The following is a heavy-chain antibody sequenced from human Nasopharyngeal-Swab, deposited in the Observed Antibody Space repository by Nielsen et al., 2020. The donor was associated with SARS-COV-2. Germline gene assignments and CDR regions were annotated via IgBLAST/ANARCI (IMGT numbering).Heavy chain of an antibody. Sequence: GESLKISCAASGFTFSSYGMHWVRQAPGKGLEWVAVIWYDGSYKYYADSVKGRFTISRDNSKNTLYLQMNSLRAEDTAVYYCATVGEFKRFDPWGQGTQVTVSS. CDR2: IWYDGSYK. V-gene: IGHV3-33*01. J-gene: IGHJ5*02. CDR1: GFTFSSYG. CDR3: ATVGEFKRFDP. D-gene: IGHD3-3*01.